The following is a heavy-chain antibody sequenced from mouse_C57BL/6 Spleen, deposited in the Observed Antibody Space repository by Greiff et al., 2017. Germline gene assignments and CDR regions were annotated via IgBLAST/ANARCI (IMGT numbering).Heavy chain of an antibody. CDR3: ARNYGSSAFDY. CDR1: GYTFTSYD. D-gene: IGHD1-1*01. CDR2: IYPRDGST. J-gene: IGHJ2*01. Sequence: VQLVESGPELVKPGASVKLSCKASGYTFTSYDINWVKQRPGQGLEWIGWIYPRDGSTTYNEKFKGKATLTVDTSSSTAYMELHSLTSEDSAVYFCARNYGSSAFDYWGQGTTLTVSS. V-gene: IGHV1-85*01.